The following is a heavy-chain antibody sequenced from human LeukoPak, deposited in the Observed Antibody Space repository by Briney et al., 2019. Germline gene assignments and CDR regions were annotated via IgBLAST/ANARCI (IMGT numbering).Heavy chain of an antibody. CDR2: IKQDGSEK. V-gene: IGHV3-7*01. D-gene: IGHD5-24*01. J-gene: IGHJ3*02. CDR1: GFTFSSYW. Sequence: GGSLRLSCAASGFTFSSYWMSWVRQAPGKGLEWVANIKQDGSEKYYVDSVKGRFTISRDNAKNSLYLQMNSLRAEDTAVYYCARVSRDGYNWGAFDIWGQGTMVTVSS. CDR3: ARVSRDGYNWGAFDI.